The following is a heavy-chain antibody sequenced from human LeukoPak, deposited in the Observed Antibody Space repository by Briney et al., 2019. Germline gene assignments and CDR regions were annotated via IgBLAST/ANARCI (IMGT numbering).Heavy chain of an antibody. CDR1: GGSFSGYY. D-gene: IGHD6-19*01. CDR2: INHSGST. Sequence: KPSETLSLTCAVYGGSFSGYYWSWIRQPPGKGLEWIGEINHSGSTNYNPSLKSRVTISVDTSKNQFSLKLSSVTAADTAVYYCARDLGYSSGPNYWGQGTRVTVSS. J-gene: IGHJ4*02. V-gene: IGHV4-34*01. CDR3: ARDLGYSSGPNY.